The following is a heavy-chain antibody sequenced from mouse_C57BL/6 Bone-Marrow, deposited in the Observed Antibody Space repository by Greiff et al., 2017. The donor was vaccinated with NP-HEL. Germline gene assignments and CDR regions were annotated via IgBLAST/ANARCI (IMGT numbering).Heavy chain of an antibody. V-gene: IGHV5-15*04. CDR2: ISNLAYSI. J-gene: IGHJ3*01. Sequence: EVKLVESGGGLVQPGGSLKLSCAASGFTFSDYGMAWVRQAPRKGPEWVAFISNLAYSIYYADTVTGRFTISRENATNTLYLEMSSLRSEDTAMYYCARPPYGNYAWFAYWGQGTLVTVSA. CDR3: ARPPYGNYAWFAY. D-gene: IGHD2-1*01. CDR1: GFTFSDYG.